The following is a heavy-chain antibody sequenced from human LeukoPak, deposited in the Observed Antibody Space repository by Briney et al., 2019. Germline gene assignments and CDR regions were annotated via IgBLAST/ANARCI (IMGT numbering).Heavy chain of an antibody. J-gene: IGHJ5*02. D-gene: IGHD2-2*02. CDR2: IYTSGST. V-gene: IGHV4-4*09. CDR3: ARQRYCSSTSCYTWFDP. CDR1: GGSISSYY. Sequence: PSETLSLTCTVSGGSISSYYWSWIRQPPGKGLEWIGYIYTSGSTNYNPSLKSRVTISVDTSKNQFSLELSSVTAADTAVYYCARQRYCSSTSCYTWFDPWGQGTLVTVSS.